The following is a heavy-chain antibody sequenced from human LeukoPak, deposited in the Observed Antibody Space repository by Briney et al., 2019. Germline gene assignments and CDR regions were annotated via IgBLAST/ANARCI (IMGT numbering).Heavy chain of an antibody. V-gene: IGHV4-59*08. CDR1: GDSISDYY. CDR3: VRRVRYFGQNDY. Sequence: SETLSLTCTVSGDSISDYYWSWTRQPPGKGLEWVAYLYYSGSTVYSPSLKSRVTISVDTSKKQISLKLSSVTAADSAVYYCVRRVRYFGQNDYWGQGTLVTVSS. D-gene: IGHD3-9*01. J-gene: IGHJ4*02. CDR2: LYYSGST.